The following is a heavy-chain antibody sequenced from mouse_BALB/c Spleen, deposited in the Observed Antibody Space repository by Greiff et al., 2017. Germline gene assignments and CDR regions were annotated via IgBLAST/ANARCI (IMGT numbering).Heavy chain of an antibody. V-gene: IGHV14-3*02. CDR1: GFNIKDTY. Sequence: EVKLQESGAELVKPGASVKLSCTASGFNIKDTYMHWVKQRPEQGLEWIGRIDPANGNTKYDPKFQGKATITADTSSNTAYLQLSSLTSEDTAVYYCARIYYYGSSDYWGQGTTLTVSS. CDR3: ARIYYYGSSDY. D-gene: IGHD1-1*01. J-gene: IGHJ2*01. CDR2: IDPANGNT.